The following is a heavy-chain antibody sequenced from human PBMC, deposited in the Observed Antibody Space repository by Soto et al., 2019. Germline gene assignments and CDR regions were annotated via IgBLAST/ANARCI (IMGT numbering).Heavy chain of an antibody. CDR2: ISGGGGNS. D-gene: IGHD2-8*01. Sequence: PGGPLRLSCAASGFNFGDYTMSWVRQAPGKGLVWISTISGGGGNSYYADVVKGRFTITRDNSKNTLYLQMNSLRAEDTAVYYCAKDALDIVLMVYASQYYFNYWGQGTLFTVS. CDR1: GFNFGDYT. CDR3: AKDALDIVLMVYASQYYFNY. J-gene: IGHJ4*02. V-gene: IGHV3-23*01.